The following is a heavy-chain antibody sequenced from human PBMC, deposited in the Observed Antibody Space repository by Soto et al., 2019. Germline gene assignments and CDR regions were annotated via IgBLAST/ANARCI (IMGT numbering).Heavy chain of an antibody. J-gene: IGHJ4*02. Sequence: SETLSLTCTVSGGSISSGGYYWSWIRQHPGKGLEWIGFVYYTGIAGYNPSLKSRVTISVDTSKNQFSLKLTSVTAADTAIYYCARRIVSTETFDHWGQGTLVTVSS. V-gene: IGHV4-61*08. CDR2: VYYTGIA. CDR1: GGSISSGGYY. CDR3: ARRIVSTETFDH. D-gene: IGHD5-12*01.